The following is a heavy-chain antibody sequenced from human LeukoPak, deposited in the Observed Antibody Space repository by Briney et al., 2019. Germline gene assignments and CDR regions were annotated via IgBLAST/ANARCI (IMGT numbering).Heavy chain of an antibody. D-gene: IGHD3-22*01. CDR3: ARTSSGVSDGMDV. CDR1: GVSISSGSYY. Sequence: TSETLSLTCTVSGVSISSGSYYWGWIRQPAGKGLEWIVRIYTSGSTNYNPSLRSRVTISVDTSKNQFSLRLSSVTAADTAVCYCARTSSGVSDGMDVWGQGTTVTVSS. J-gene: IGHJ6*02. V-gene: IGHV4-61*02. CDR2: IYTSGST.